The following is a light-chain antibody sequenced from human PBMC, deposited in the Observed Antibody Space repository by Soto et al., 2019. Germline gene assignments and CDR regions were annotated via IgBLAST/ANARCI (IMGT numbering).Light chain of an antibody. CDR1: QGLSSY. CDR3: LSGHSRP. Sequence: DIQMTQSPSSVSASVGDRATITCRASQGLSSYLAWYQQKPGKAPKLLIYAASNLQSGVPSRFSGSGSGTDFTLTISSLQAEDVATYFCLSGHSRPFGGGTKVEIK. V-gene: IGKV1-12*02. J-gene: IGKJ4*01. CDR2: AAS.